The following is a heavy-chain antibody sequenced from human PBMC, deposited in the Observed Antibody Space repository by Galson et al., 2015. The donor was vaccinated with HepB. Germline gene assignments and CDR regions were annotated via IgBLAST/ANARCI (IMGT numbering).Heavy chain of an antibody. V-gene: IGHV1-46*01. CDR3: ARDRAHGYGDQLHAFDI. J-gene: IGHJ3*02. CDR1: EYTFTNYY. Sequence: SVKVSCKASEYTFTNYYLHWIRQAPGQGLQWLGKINPTAGNTDYAQRFQDRLSFTRDTSTTTIFMELSTLTSDDTAVYYCARDRAHGYGDQLHAFDIWGQGTLVTVSS. CDR2: INPTAGNT. D-gene: IGHD5-18*01.